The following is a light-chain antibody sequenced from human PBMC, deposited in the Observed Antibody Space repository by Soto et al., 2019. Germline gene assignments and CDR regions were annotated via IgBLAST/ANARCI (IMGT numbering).Light chain of an antibody. CDR2: DVS. CDR3: SSYAGNYVYV. Sequence: QSVLTQPRSVSGSPGQSVTIRCTGTSSDVGGYNYVSWYQRHAGKGPKLIIYDVSERPSGVPDRFSASKSGNTASLTISGLQAEDEADYYCSSYAGNYVYVFGSETKV. V-gene: IGLV2-11*01. J-gene: IGLJ1*01. CDR1: SSDVGGYNY.